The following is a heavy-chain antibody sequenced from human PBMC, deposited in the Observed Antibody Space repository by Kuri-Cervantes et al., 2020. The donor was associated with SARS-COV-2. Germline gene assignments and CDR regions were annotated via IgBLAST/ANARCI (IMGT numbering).Heavy chain of an antibody. D-gene: IGHD2-2*01. CDR1: GYDFNTYW. V-gene: IGHV5-51*01. Sequence: GGSLRLSCKGSGYDFNTYWIAWVRQMPGKGLEWMGIIYPGDSDTRYSPSFQGQFTISADKSIITAYLQWSSLKASDTAMYCCATHQNIVVVPAAIPDAFDIWGQGTMVTVSS. CDR3: ATHQNIVVVPAAIPDAFDI. J-gene: IGHJ3*02. CDR2: IYPGDSDT.